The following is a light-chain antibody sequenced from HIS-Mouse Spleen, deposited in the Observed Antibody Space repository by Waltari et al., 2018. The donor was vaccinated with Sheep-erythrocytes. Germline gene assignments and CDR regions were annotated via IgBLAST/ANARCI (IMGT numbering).Light chain of an antibody. J-gene: IGLJ1*01. CDR2: DGS. CDR3: CSYAGSYNHV. Sequence: QSALTQPRSVSGSPGQSVTIPCPGTSSDVGGYNYVSWYQQHPGKAPKLMHYDGSKRPSGVPDRFSGSKAGNTASLTISGLQAEDEADYYCCSYAGSYNHVFATGTKVTVL. V-gene: IGLV2-11*01. CDR1: SSDVGGYNY.